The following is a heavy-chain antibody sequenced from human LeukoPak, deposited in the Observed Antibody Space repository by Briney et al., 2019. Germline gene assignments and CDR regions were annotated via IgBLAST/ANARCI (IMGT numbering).Heavy chain of an antibody. CDR3: ARLQWELPDY. D-gene: IGHD1-26*01. J-gene: IGHJ4*02. V-gene: IGHV4-39*01. Sequence: SETPSLTCSVFGGSINSSSHYWGWIRQPPGKGLEWIGSIYYSGRTNYNPSFNPSLKSRATISVDTSKNQFSLKLSSVTAADTAVYFCARLQWELPDYWGQGTLVIVSS. CDR1: GGSINSSSHY. CDR2: IYYSGRT.